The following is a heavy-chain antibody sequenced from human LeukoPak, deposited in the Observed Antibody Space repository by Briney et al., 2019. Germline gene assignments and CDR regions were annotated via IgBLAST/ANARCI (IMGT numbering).Heavy chain of an antibody. J-gene: IGHJ4*02. D-gene: IGHD3-10*01. CDR2: IRSKAYGGTT. CDR3: TRDGSGSYLVAPFDY. Sequence: GGSLRLPCTASGFTFGDYAMSWVRQAPGKGLEWVGFIRSKAYGGTTEYAASVKGRFIMSRDDSKSIAYLQMNSLKTEDTAVYYCTRDGSGSYLVAPFDYWGQGTLVTVSS. V-gene: IGHV3-49*04. CDR1: GFTFGDYA.